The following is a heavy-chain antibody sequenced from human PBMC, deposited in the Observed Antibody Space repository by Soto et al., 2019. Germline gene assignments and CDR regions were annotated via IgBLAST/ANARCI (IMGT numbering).Heavy chain of an antibody. CDR1: RGTFGSYA. V-gene: IGHV1-69*13. D-gene: IGHD6-6*01. CDR2: IIPIFGTA. CDR3: ARDGIAARKGSFDY. J-gene: IGHJ4*02. Sequence: GASVKVSCKASRGTFGSYAISWVRQAPGQGLEWMGGIIPIFGTANYAQKFQGRVTITADESTSTAYMELSSLRSEDTAVYYCARDGIAARKGSFDYWGQGTLVTVSS.